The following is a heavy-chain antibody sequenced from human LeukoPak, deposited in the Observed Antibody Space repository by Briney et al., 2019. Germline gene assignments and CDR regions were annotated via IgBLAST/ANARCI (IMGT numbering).Heavy chain of an antibody. CDR2: IYYSGST. V-gene: IGHV4-59*01. J-gene: IGHJ4*02. D-gene: IGHD5-18*01. CDR1: GGSISSYY. Sequence: PSETLSLTCTVSGGSISSYYWSWIRQPPGKGLEWIGYIYYSGSTNYNPSLKSRVTMSVDTSENQFSLKLSSVTAADTAVYYCARAGTRMVTIDYWGQGTLVTVSS. CDR3: ARAGTRMVTIDY.